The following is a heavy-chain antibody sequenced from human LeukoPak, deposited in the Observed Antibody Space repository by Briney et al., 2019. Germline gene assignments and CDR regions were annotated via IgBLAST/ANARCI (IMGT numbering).Heavy chain of an antibody. CDR1: GGSISSSSYY. V-gene: IGHV4-39*07. D-gene: IGHD1-26*01. Sequence: TSETLSLTCTVSGGSISSSSYYWGWIRQPPGKGLEWIGSIYYSGSTYYNPSLKSRVTISVDTSKNQFSLKLSSVTAADTAVYYCARVMGATGAFDIWGQGTMVTVSS. CDR2: IYYSGST. J-gene: IGHJ3*02. CDR3: ARVMGATGAFDI.